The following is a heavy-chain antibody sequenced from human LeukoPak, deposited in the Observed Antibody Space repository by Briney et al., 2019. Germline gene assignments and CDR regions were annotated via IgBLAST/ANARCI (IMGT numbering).Heavy chain of an antibody. CDR2: INHSGTA. Sequence: SETLSLTCTVSGGSISSYYWNWIRQPPGKGLEWIGEINHSGTAKYNPSLKSRATISVDTSKNQFSLNLNSVTAADTAVYYCARGQYRRDYWGQGTLVTVSS. V-gene: IGHV4-34*01. D-gene: IGHD5-18*01. CDR1: GGSISSYY. CDR3: ARGQYRRDY. J-gene: IGHJ4*02.